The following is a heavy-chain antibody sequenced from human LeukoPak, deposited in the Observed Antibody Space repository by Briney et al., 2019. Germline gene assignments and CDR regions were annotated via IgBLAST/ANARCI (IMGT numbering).Heavy chain of an antibody. V-gene: IGHV1-69*13. CDR3: ARGLGYCSGGSCYSVFDY. CDR2: IIPIFGTA. J-gene: IGHJ4*02. D-gene: IGHD2-15*01. CDR1: GGTFSSYA. Sequence: SVKVSCKASGGTFSSYAISWVRQAPGQGLEWMGGIIPIFGTANYAQKFQGRVTITADESTSTAYMELSSLRSEDTAVYYCARGLGYCSGGSCYSVFDYWGQGTLVTVSS.